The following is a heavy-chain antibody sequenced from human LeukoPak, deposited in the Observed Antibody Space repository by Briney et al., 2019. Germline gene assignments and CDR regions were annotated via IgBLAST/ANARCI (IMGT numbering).Heavy chain of an antibody. J-gene: IGHJ4*02. CDR1: GFSFSSYG. D-gene: IGHD3-10*01. Sequence: GRSLRLSCAASGFSFSSYGVHWVRQAPGKGLEWVAVISYDGSNKYYADSVKGRFTISRDNSKNTLYLQMNSLRAEDTAVYYCANSPPSGSSYMNDYWGQGTLVTVSS. CDR3: ANSPPSGSSYMNDY. CDR2: ISYDGSNK. V-gene: IGHV3-30*18.